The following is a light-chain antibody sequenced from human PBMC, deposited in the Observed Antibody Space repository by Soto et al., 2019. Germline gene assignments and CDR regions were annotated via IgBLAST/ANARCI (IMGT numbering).Light chain of an antibody. Sequence: DVVMTQSPLSLPVTLGQPGSISCRSSQSPLYSDGNTYLNWFLQRPGQSPRRLIYEVSKRDSGVPDRFSGSGSGTDFTLKISRVEAEDVGVYYCMQGTHWPPTFGQGTKVDIK. CDR1: QSPLYSDGNTY. CDR2: EVS. CDR3: MQGTHWPPT. V-gene: IGKV2-30*01. J-gene: IGKJ1*01.